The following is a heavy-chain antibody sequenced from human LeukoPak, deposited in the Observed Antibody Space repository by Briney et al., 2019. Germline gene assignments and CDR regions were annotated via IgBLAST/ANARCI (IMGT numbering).Heavy chain of an antibody. Sequence: PTAAVKVSCKASGYSFTNYYLHWVRRAPGQGCRWMGIFKPGGGTTTYAQKFQGRVTMTRDTSTSTVYMELSSLRSEDTAVYYCARGGFTTMVRGVIITLDAFDIWGQGTMVTVSS. V-gene: IGHV1-46*01. CDR1: GYSFTNYY. CDR3: ARGGFTTMVRGVIITLDAFDI. CDR2: FKPGGGTT. J-gene: IGHJ3*02. D-gene: IGHD3-10*01.